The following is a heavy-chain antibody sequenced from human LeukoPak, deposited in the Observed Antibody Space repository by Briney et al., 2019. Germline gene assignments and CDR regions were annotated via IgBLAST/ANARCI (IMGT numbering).Heavy chain of an antibody. CDR3: ARVSATWITMIGKYNWFNP. J-gene: IGHJ5*02. CDR1: GFTFSSYW. CDR2: IKQDGSEK. Sequence: GGSLRLSCAASGFTFSSYWMSWVRQAPGKGLEWVANIKQDGSEKYYVDSVKGRFTISRDNAKNSLYLQMNSLRAEDTAVYYCARVSATWITMIGKYNWFNPWGQGTLVTVSS. D-gene: IGHD3-22*01. V-gene: IGHV3-7*01.